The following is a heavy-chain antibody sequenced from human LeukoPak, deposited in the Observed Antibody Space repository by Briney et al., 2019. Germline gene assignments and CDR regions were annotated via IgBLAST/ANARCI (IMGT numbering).Heavy chain of an antibody. CDR2: ISSSSSTI. Sequence: GGSLRLSCAASGFTFSSYSMNGVRQARGKGVEWGSYISSSSSTIYYADSVKGRFTISRDNAKNSLYLQMNSLRAEDTAVYYCARDLSPRTEYYYDSSGDWGQGTLVTVSS. V-gene: IGHV3-48*01. J-gene: IGHJ4*02. D-gene: IGHD3-22*01. CDR3: ARDLSPRTEYYYDSSGD. CDR1: GFTFSSYS.